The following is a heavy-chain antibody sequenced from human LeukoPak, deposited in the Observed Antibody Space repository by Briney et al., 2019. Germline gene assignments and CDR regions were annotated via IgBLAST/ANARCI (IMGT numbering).Heavy chain of an antibody. CDR2: MNPNSGNT. J-gene: IGHJ5*02. D-gene: IGHD4-11*01. CDR1: GYTFTSYD. V-gene: IGHV1-8*01. Sequence: ASVKVSCKASGYTFTSYDINWVRQATGQGLEWMGWMNPNSGNTGYAQKFQGRVTMTRSTSITTAYMELSSLRPEDTAVYYCARLKGTTVTNYNWFDPWGQGTLVTVSS. CDR3: ARLKGTTVTNYNWFDP.